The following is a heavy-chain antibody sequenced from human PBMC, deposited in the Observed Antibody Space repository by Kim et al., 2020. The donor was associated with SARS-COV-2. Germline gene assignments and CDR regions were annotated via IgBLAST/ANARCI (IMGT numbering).Heavy chain of an antibody. CDR2: INPNSGGT. V-gene: IGHV1-2*06. CDR3: ARDSGSRDYGVHPPVDP. D-gene: IGHD4-17*01. Sequence: ASVKVSCKASGYTFTGYYMHWVRQAPGQGLEWMGRINPNSGGTNYAQKFQGRVTMTRDTSISTAYMELSRLRSDDTAVYYCARDSGSRDYGVHPPVDPWGQGTLVTVSS. CDR1: GYTFTGYY. J-gene: IGHJ5*02.